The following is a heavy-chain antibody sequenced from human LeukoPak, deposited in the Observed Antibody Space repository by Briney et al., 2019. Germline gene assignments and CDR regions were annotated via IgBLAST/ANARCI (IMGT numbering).Heavy chain of an antibody. J-gene: IGHJ4*02. Sequence: QTLSLTPIVSVGSLSSGGYYGSWIRHHPGEGLEWIDYTYYSESTYSNPSLQSRVTISIKTSKDQFSHKLSSETAADTAIYYCARELPETGGVWGQGTLVTVSS. D-gene: IGHD7-27*01. CDR3: ARELPETGGV. CDR2: TYYSEST. CDR1: VGSLSSGGYY. V-gene: IGHV4-31*03.